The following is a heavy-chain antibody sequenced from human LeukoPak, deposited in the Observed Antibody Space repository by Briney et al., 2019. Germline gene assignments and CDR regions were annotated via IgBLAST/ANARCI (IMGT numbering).Heavy chain of an antibody. Sequence: SETLSLTCTVSGGSISSYYWSWIRQPPGKGLEWIGYIYTSGSTNYNPSLKSRVTMSVDTSKNQFSLKLSSVTAADTAVYYCARVALGGWYDYWGQGTLVTVSS. CDR1: GGSISSYY. J-gene: IGHJ4*02. CDR3: ARVALGGWYDY. D-gene: IGHD6-19*01. CDR2: IYTSGST. V-gene: IGHV4-4*08.